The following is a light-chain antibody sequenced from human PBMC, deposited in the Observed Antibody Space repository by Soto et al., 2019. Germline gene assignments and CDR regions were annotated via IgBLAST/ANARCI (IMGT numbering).Light chain of an antibody. V-gene: IGLV1-51*01. CDR1: SSNIGNNY. CDR2: DNN. Sequence: QSVLTQPPSVSAAPGQKVAISCSGSSSNIGNNYVSWYQQLPGTAPKLLIYDNNKRPSGIPDRFSGSKSGTSATLGITGLQTGDEADYYCGTWDSSLSVNYVFGTGTKVT. J-gene: IGLJ1*01. CDR3: GTWDSSLSVNYV.